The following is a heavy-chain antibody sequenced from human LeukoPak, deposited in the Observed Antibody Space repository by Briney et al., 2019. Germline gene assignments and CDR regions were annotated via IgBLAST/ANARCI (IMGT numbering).Heavy chain of an antibody. CDR2: IYYSGST. V-gene: IGHV4-30-4*01. J-gene: IGHJ5*02. D-gene: IGHD3-10*01. CDR3: ARGGIWFGETLNWFDP. CDR1: GGSISSGDYY. Sequence: SETLSLTCTVSGGSISSGDYYWSWIRQPPGKGLEWIGYIYYSGSTYYNPSLKSRVTISVDTSKNQFSLKLSSVTAADTAVYYCARGGIWFGETLNWFDPWGQGTLVTVSS.